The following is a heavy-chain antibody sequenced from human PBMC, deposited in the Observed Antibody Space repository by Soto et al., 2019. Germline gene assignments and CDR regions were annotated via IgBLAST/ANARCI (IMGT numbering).Heavy chain of an antibody. D-gene: IGHD6-19*01. V-gene: IGHV3-30*09. J-gene: IGHJ4*02. CDR2: ISYDGVIK. CDR3: ARDIGYSSGWYTGAFGF. CDR1: GFNFSTYA. Sequence: GVSLRLSCAASGFNFSTYAMHWVRQAPGKGLEWLAVISYDGVIKYYANSVKGRFAVSRDNSKNTLYLQLDSLRPEDTALYYCARDIGYSSGWYTGAFGFWGQGALVTVSS.